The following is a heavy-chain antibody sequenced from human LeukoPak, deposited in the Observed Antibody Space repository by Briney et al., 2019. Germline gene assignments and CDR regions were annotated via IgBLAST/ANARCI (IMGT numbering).Heavy chain of an antibody. CDR2: IYYSGST. CDR3: ARAYYDILTGYSAFDY. CDR1: GGSISSYY. D-gene: IGHD3-9*01. J-gene: IGHJ4*02. Sequence: SETLSLTCTVSGGSISSYYWSWIRQPPGKGLEWIGYIYYSGSTNYNPSLKSRVTISVDTSKNQFSLKLSSVTAADTAVYYCARAYYDILTGYSAFDYWGQGTLVTVSS. V-gene: IGHV4-59*01.